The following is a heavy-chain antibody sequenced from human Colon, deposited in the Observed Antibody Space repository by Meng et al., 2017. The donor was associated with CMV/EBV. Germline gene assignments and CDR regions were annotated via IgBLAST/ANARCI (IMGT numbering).Heavy chain of an antibody. J-gene: IGHJ4*02. Sequence: SGFSFTNAWMSWVRQAPGKGLEWVARIRSKTDGGTTEYAGPVKGRFTISRDDLEYTLYLQMNALKTEDTAIYFCAADVVDPLAQIDHWGQGVLVTVSS. CDR3: AADVVDPLAQIDH. CDR1: GFSFTNAW. V-gene: IGHV3-15*01. D-gene: IGHD5-24*01. CDR2: IRSKTDGGTT.